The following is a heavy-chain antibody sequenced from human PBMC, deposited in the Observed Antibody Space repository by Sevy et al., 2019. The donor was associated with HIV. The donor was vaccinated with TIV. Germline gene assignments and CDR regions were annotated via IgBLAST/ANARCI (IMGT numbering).Heavy chain of an antibody. CDR1: GFTFSSYW. CDR3: ARYVGATYPIDY. J-gene: IGHJ4*02. V-gene: IGHV3-74*01. D-gene: IGHD1-26*01. Sequence: GGSLRLSCAASGFTFSSYWMHWVRHAPGKGLVWVSRINSDGSTTNYADSVKGRFTISRDNAKNTLYLKMNSLRGEDTAVYYCARYVGATYPIDYWGQETLVTVSS. CDR2: INSDGSTT.